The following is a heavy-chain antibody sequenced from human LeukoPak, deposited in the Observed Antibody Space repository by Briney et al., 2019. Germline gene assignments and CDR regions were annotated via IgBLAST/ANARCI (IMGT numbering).Heavy chain of an antibody. D-gene: IGHD3-9*01. Sequence: GASVKVSCKASGYTFTSYAMHWVRQAPGQRLEWMGWINAGNGNTKYSQKFQGRVTITRDTSASTAYMELSSLRSEDTAVYYCARDSQPLRYFDWLFGWFDPWGQGTLVTVSS. CDR3: ARDSQPLRYFDWLFGWFDP. CDR2: INAGNGNT. J-gene: IGHJ5*02. V-gene: IGHV1-3*01. CDR1: GYTFTSYA.